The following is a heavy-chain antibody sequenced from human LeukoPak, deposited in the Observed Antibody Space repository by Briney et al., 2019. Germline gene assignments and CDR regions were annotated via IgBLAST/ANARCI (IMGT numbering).Heavy chain of an antibody. CDR2: ISWNSGSI. J-gene: IGHJ4*02. V-gene: IGHV3-9*03. CDR1: GFTFDDYA. CDR3: AKDRTEYSSSSGFDY. D-gene: IGHD6-6*01. Sequence: GRSLRLSCAASGFTFDDYAMHWVRQAPGKGLEWVSGISWNSGSIGYADSVKGRFTISRDNAKNSLYLQMNSLRAEDMALYYCAKDRTEYSSSSGFDYWGQGTLVTVSS.